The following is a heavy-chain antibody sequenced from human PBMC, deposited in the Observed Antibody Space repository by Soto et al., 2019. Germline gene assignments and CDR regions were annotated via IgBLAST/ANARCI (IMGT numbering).Heavy chain of an antibody. CDR2: ISAYNGNT. V-gene: IGHV1-18*01. Sequence: GASVKVSCKASGYTFTSYGISWVRQAPGQGLEWMGWISAYNGNTNYAQKLQGRVTMTTDTSTSTAYMELRSLRSDDTAVYYCARVVSGYSSSWYSDYWGQGTLVTVSS. D-gene: IGHD6-13*01. J-gene: IGHJ4*02. CDR1: GYTFTSYG. CDR3: ARVVSGYSSSWYSDY.